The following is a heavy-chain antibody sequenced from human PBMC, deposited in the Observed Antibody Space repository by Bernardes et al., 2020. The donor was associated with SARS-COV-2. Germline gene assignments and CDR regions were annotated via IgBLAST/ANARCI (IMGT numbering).Heavy chain of an antibody. D-gene: IGHD4-17*01. Sequence: GGSLRLSCAASGFTFSSYAMHWVRQAPGKGLEWVAVISYDGSNKYYADSVKGRFTISRDNSKNTLYLQMNSLRAEDTAVYYCARDRGNDYGDYNWFDPWGQGTLVTVSS. CDR3: ARDRGNDYGDYNWFDP. J-gene: IGHJ5*02. V-gene: IGHV3-30-3*01. CDR2: ISYDGSNK. CDR1: GFTFSSYA.